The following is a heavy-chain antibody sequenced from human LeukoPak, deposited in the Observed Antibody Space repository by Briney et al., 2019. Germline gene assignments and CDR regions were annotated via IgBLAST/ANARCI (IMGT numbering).Heavy chain of an antibody. J-gene: IGHJ3*02. V-gene: IGHV3-30*03. D-gene: IGHD3-22*01. CDR1: GFTFSSYG. Sequence: PGRSLRLSCAASGFTFSSYGMHWVRQAPGKGLEWVAVISYGGSNKYYADSVKGRFTISRDNSKNTLYLQMNSLRAEDTAVYYCAGSSWYYYDSSGNAFDIWGQGTMVTVFS. CDR2: ISYGGSNK. CDR3: AGSSWYYYDSSGNAFDI.